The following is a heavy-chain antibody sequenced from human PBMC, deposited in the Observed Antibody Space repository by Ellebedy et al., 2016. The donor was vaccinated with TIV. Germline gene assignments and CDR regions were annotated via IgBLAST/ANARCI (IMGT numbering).Heavy chain of an antibody. V-gene: IGHV3-23*01. CDR3: AKFDYGDY. CDR1: GFTFSSYA. Sequence: GESLKISCAASGFTFSSYAMSWVRQAPGKGLEWVSAISGSGGSTYYADSVKGRFTISRDNSKNTLYLQMNSMRAEDTAVYYCAKFDYGDYWGQGTLVTVSS. D-gene: IGHD3-10*01. J-gene: IGHJ4*02. CDR2: ISGSGGST.